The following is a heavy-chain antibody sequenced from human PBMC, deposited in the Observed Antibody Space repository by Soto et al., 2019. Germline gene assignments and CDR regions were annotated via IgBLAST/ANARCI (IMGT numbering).Heavy chain of an antibody. CDR3: ARGSTTTMLGVVPPDY. V-gene: IGHV1-46*03. CDR2: INPSGGST. J-gene: IGHJ4*02. Sequence: QVQLVQSGAEVKKPGASVKVSCKASGYTFTSYYMHWVRQAPGQGLEWMGIINPSGGSTSYAQKLRRGVTMTSDTYTSTVYMELSSLRSENTAVYYCARGSTTTMLGVVPPDYWGQGTLVTVSS. D-gene: IGHD3-22*01. CDR1: GYTFTSYY.